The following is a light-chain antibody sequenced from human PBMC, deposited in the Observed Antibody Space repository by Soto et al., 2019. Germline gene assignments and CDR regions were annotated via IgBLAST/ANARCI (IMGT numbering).Light chain of an antibody. CDR3: QSFDSSRFYV. CDR2: GNS. Sequence: QSLFTQPPSVSGTRGQRVTISCTWSRSNIGTGYDVHWYQQLPGTALKLLIYGNSNRPSGVPDRFSGSKSGTSASLAITGLQAEDEADYYCQSFDSSRFYVFGTGTKLTVL. J-gene: IGLJ1*01. V-gene: IGLV1-40*01. CDR1: RSNIGTGYD.